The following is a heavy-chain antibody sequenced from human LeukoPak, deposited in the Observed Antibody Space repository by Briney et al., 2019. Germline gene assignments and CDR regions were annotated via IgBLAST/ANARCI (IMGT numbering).Heavy chain of an antibody. CDR3: AKDRFAVGANFFDY. CDR1: GFTFSSYA. D-gene: IGHD1-26*01. V-gene: IGHV3-23*01. CDR2: ISGSGGST. J-gene: IGHJ4*02. Sequence: GGSLRLSCAASGFTFSSYAMSWVRQAPGKGLEWVSGISGSGGSTYYADSVKGRFTISRDNSKNTLYLQMNSLRAEDTAVYYCAKDRFAVGANFFDYWGQGTLVTVSS.